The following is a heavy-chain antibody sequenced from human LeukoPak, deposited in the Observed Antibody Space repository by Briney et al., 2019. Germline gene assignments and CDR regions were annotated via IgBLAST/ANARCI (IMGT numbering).Heavy chain of an antibody. Sequence: GGSLRLSRAASGFTFISYVVPWGRQAPGRGLEWVACTRYDGSNKYYADSVKGRFTIFRDNSKNTVYLQMNTLRVEDTAVYYCAKGENRDSSGYYDYWGRATLVTVSS. V-gene: IGHV3-30*02. D-gene: IGHD3-22*01. CDR1: GFTFISYV. J-gene: IGHJ4*02. CDR2: TRYDGSNK. CDR3: AKGENRDSSGYYDY.